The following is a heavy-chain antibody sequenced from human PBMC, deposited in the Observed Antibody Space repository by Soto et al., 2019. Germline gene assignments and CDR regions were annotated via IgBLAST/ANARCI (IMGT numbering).Heavy chain of an antibody. J-gene: IGHJ5*02. CDR1: GYIFTSYD. D-gene: IGHD2-2*01. CDR2: ISAYNYNT. V-gene: IGHV1-18*01. CDR3: ARVVRVLVHLYDP. Sequence: QVHLVQSGAEVKKPVASVKVSCKASGYIFTSYDLSWVRQAPGQVLEWMGRISAYNYNTYYAQKLLVRVTMTPDTYTSTAYLELRSLRSDDTAVYFFARVVRVLVHLYDPWGQGTLVTVFS.